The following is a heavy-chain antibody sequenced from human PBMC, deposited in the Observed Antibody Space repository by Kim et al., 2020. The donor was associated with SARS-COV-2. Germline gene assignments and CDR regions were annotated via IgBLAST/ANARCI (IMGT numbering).Heavy chain of an antibody. D-gene: IGHD6-13*01. V-gene: IGHV4-59*09. CDR3: ARGMEGYSSSWYTDC. J-gene: IGHJ4*02. Sequence: PSHRSRVTISVDTSKNQFSLKLGSVTAADTAVYYCARGMEGYSSSWYTDCWGQGTLVTVSS.